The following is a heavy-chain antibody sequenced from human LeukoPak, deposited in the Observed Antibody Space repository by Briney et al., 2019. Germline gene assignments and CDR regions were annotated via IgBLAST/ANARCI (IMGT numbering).Heavy chain of an antibody. CDR3: ARAPVPAADNWFDP. D-gene: IGHD2-2*01. J-gene: IGHJ5*02. V-gene: IGHV1-8*03. CDR2: MNPKRGNT. Sequence: ASVQVSCKASVYTFTSYDINLVLHATAQGLGSMVCMNPKRGNTGYAKKSQGRVTIIRNTSISTAYMEMSSLRSEETAVYYCARAPVPAADNWFDPWGQGTLVTVSS. CDR1: VYTFTSYD.